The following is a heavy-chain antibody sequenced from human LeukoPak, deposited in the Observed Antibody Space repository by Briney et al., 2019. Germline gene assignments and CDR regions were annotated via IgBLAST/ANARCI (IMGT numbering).Heavy chain of an antibody. D-gene: IGHD6-13*01. J-gene: IGHJ4*02. Sequence: GESLKISCHGFGYXFTTYWICWVRQMPGKGLEWMGIIYPGDSDTRYSPSFQGQVTISADKSISTAYLQWSSLKASDTAMYYCARSAAGTDYFDYWGQGTLVTVSS. CDR3: ARSAAGTDYFDY. V-gene: IGHV5-51*01. CDR2: IYPGDSDT. CDR1: GYXFTTYW.